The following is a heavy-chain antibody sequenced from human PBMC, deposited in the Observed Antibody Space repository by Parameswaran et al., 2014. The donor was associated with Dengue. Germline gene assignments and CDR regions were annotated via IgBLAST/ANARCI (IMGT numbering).Heavy chain of an antibody. CDR2: ISYDGSNT. J-gene: IGHJ4*02. D-gene: IGHD3-22*01. Sequence: IRQPPGKGLEWVAVISYDGSNTKYVDSVKGRFSISRDNSKHTVYLQMNSLRPEDTAAYYCAKDLFYYSRSGYYVFDYWGQGTLVTVSS. V-gene: IGHV3-30*18. CDR3: AKDLFYYSRSGYYVFDY.